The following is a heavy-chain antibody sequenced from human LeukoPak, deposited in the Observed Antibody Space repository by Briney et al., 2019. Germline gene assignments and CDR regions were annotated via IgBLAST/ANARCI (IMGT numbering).Heavy chain of an antibody. J-gene: IGHJ3*02. CDR1: GFTLSDYS. Sequence: GGSLRLSCAASGFTLSDYSMYWVRQTPGKGLEYLSSISSSSSYIYYVDLVKGRFTISRDNAKNSLYLQMNSLRAEDTAVYYCARAVYCGGDCYLPGAFDSWGRGTMVTVSS. CDR2: ISSSSSYI. D-gene: IGHD2-21*02. CDR3: ARAVYCGGDCYLPGAFDS. V-gene: IGHV3-21*01.